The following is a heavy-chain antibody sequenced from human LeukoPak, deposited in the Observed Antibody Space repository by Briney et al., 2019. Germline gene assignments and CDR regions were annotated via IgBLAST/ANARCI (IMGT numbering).Heavy chain of an antibody. J-gene: IGHJ4*02. Sequence: PGGSLRLSCAASGFTFSSYAMSWVRQAPGKGLEWVAVIWYDGSKKYYADSVKGRFTISRDNSKNTLYLQMNSLRAEDTAMYYCARLSGSFLDYWGQGTLVTVSS. CDR3: ARLSGSFLDY. V-gene: IGHV3-33*08. CDR1: GFTFSSYA. CDR2: IWYDGSKK. D-gene: IGHD1-26*01.